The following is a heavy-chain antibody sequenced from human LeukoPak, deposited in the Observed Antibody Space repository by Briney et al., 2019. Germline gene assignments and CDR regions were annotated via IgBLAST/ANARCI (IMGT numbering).Heavy chain of an antibody. CDR3: ARDVYNWNDGMDV. J-gene: IGHJ6*02. D-gene: IGHD1-20*01. CDR2: ISSSGSTI. Sequence: GGSLRLSCAASGFTFSSYEMNWVRQAPGRGLEWVSYISSSGSTIYYADSVKGRFTISRDNAKNSLYLQMNSLRAEDTAVYYCARDVYNWNDGMDVWGQGTTVTVSS. CDR1: GFTFSSYE. V-gene: IGHV3-48*03.